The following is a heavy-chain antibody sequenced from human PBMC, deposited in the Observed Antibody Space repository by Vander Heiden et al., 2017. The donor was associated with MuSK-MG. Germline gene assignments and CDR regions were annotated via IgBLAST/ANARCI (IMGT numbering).Heavy chain of an antibody. CDR2: ISSSSRYT. Sequence: QVQLVESGGGLVQPGGSLRLSCAASGFTFSDYYMSWIRQARGKGLEWVSYISSSSRYTNDADSGKGRFTISRDNAKNSRYLKMNSMRAEETAVYYCARANDDGSGSYYYFDYWCQGTLVTVSS. V-gene: IGHV3-11*06. CDR1: GFTFSDYY. J-gene: IGHJ4*02. CDR3: ARANDDGSGSYYYFDY. D-gene: IGHD3-10*01.